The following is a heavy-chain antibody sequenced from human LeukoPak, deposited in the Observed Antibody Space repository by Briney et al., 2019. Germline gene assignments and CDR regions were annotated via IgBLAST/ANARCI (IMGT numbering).Heavy chain of an antibody. Sequence: SETLSLTCTVSGYSISSGYYWGWIRQPPGKGLEWIGSIYHSGSTYYNPSLKSRVTISVDTSKNQFSLKLSSVTAADTAVYYCARGRGYSYGAFDYWGQGTLVTVSS. CDR1: GYSISSGYY. V-gene: IGHV4-38-2*02. CDR3: ARGRGYSYGAFDY. CDR2: IYHSGST. D-gene: IGHD5-18*01. J-gene: IGHJ4*02.